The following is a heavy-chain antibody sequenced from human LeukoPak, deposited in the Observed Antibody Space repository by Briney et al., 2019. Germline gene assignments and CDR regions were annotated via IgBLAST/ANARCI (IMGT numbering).Heavy chain of an antibody. D-gene: IGHD2-15*01. CDR3: ARGRYCSADICSGGDAFDI. CDR2: IYTRGST. Sequence: SETLSLTCTVSGGSINNYYWSWIRRPAGKGLEWIGRIYTRGSTNYNPSLKSRVTMSVDTSKNQFSPKLSSVTAADTAVYYCARGRYCSADICSGGDAFDIWGQGTMVSVSS. V-gene: IGHV4-4*07. CDR1: GGSINNYY. J-gene: IGHJ3*02.